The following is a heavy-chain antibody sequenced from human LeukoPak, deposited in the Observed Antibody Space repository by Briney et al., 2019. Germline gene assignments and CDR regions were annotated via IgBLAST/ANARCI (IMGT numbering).Heavy chain of an antibody. CDR3: AGDRWWLRKNYFDY. D-gene: IGHD5-12*01. Sequence: GGSLRLSCAASGFTFSSYWMSWVRQAPGKGLEWLANIKQDGSEKYYVDSVKGRFTISRDNAKNSLYLQMSSLRAEDTAVYYCAGDRWWLRKNYFDYWGQGTLVTVSS. CDR1: GFTFSSYW. V-gene: IGHV3-7*01. CDR2: IKQDGSEK. J-gene: IGHJ4*02.